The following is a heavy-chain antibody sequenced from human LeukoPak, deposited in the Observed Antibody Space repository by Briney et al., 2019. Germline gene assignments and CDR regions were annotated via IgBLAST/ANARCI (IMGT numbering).Heavy chain of an antibody. CDR1: GYTFTNYD. Sequence: ASVKVSCKASGYTFTNYDINWVRQATGQGLEWMGWMNPNSGNTGYAQKFQGRVTMTRNTSITTAYMELSSLRSEDTAVYYCARVRYSGSYAPFDYWGQGTLVTVSS. J-gene: IGHJ4*02. CDR2: MNPNSGNT. D-gene: IGHD1-26*01. CDR3: ARVRYSGSYAPFDY. V-gene: IGHV1-8*01.